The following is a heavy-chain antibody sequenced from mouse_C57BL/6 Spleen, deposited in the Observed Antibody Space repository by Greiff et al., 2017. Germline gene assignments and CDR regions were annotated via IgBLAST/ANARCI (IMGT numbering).Heavy chain of an antibody. CDR1: GFTFSSYA. V-gene: IGHV5-4*03. Sequence: EVKRVESGGGLVKPGGSLKLSCAASGFTFSSYAMSWVRQTPEKRLEWVATISDGGSYTYYPDNVKGRFTISRDNAKNNLYLQMSHLKSEDTAMYYCARRGDAAWFAYWGQGTLVTVSA. CDR3: ARRGDAAWFAY. J-gene: IGHJ3*01. CDR2: ISDGGSYT.